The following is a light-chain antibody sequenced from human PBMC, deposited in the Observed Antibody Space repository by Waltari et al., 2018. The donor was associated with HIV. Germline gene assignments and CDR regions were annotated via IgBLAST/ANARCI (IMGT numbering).Light chain of an antibody. CDR3: AAWDDSLSGPV. V-gene: IGLV1-47*01. Sequence: QSVVTQPPSASGTPGQRVTISCSGSSSTIGSHYVYCYQQVPGTAPKVLIYRSNQRPSGVPDRFSGSKSGTSASLAISGLRSEDEADYYCAAWDDSLSGPVFGGGTKLTVL. CDR1: SSTIGSHY. J-gene: IGLJ3*02. CDR2: RSN.